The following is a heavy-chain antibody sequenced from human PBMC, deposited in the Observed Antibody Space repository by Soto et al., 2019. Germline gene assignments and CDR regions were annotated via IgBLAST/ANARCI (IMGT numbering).Heavy chain of an antibody. CDR3: ARGWSGYKAYFDD. J-gene: IGHJ4*02. D-gene: IGHD3-3*01. CDR1: GFTFSSYA. V-gene: IGHV4-31*02. Sequence: LRLSCAASGFTFSSYAMSWVRQHPGKGLEWIGYIYYSGSTYYNPSLKSRLTISVDTSKNQFSLKLSSVPAADTAVYYCARGWSGYKAYFDDWGQGTLVTVSS. CDR2: IYYSGST.